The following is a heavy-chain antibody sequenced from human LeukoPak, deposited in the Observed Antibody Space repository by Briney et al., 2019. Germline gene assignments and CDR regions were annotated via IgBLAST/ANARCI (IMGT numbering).Heavy chain of an antibody. V-gene: IGHV3-48*03. CDR1: GFTFSSYE. CDR3: AVGWEYFQQ. CDR2: ISSGSTK. Sequence: AGGSLRLSCAASGFTFSSYEMNWVRQAPGKGLEWVSYISSGSTKYYADSVKGRFTISRDNAKNSLYLQMNSLRAEDTAVYFCAVGWEYFQQWGQGTLVTVSS. J-gene: IGHJ1*01.